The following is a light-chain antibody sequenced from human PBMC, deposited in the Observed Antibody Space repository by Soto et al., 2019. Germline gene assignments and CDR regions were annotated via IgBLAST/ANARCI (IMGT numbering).Light chain of an antibody. CDR3: QQYGSSPLT. CDR2: GAS. CDR1: QSLSNTY. J-gene: IGKJ4*01. V-gene: IGKV3-20*01. Sequence: EIVLSQSPGTLSLSPGERATLSCTASQSLSNTYLAWYQQNSGQAPGLLIYGASSRAIGIPDRFSGSGSGTDFTLTITSLEPEDFAVYYCQQYGSSPLTFGGGTKVEIK.